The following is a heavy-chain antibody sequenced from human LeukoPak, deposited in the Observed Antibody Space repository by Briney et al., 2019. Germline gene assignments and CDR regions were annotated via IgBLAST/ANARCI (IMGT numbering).Heavy chain of an antibody. CDR2: IYYSGNT. CDR1: GGTISHYY. CDR3: ARDRPGSPSWLDP. J-gene: IGHJ5*02. Sequence: SETLSLTCSVSGGTISHYYWTWIRQAPGKGLEWIADIYYSGNTSYNPSLKSRVTMSVDTSKNQFSLNLKSVTAADTAMYYCARDRPGSPSWLDPWGPGTLVTVSS. V-gene: IGHV4-59*01.